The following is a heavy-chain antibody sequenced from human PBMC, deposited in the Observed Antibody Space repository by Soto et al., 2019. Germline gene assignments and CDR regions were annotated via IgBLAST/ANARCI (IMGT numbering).Heavy chain of an antibody. V-gene: IGHV4-39*02. CDR3: ARVFLYSDDFIVGGLDV. CDR1: GAPFSSTNYY. Sequence: SETLSLTCTVSGAPFSSTNYYWAWVRQPPGKGLEWIGSILSSGTPSSNPSLQSRVTLSVDTSKNHFSLKLDSVTAADTAVYYCARVFLYSDDFIVGGLDVWGQGTTVTVSS. CDR2: ILSSGTP. J-gene: IGHJ6*02. D-gene: IGHD1-26*01.